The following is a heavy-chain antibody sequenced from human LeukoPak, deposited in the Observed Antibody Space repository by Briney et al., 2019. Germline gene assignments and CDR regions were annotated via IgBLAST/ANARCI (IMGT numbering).Heavy chain of an antibody. CDR1: GYTFTSYD. J-gene: IGHJ5*02. CDR3: ARTPTKVAAAGTSWFDP. D-gene: IGHD6-13*01. CDR2: MNPNRGNT. V-gene: IGHV1-8*01. Sequence: ASVKVSCKASGYTFTSYDINWVRQATGQGLEWMGWMNPNRGNTGYAQKFQGRVTMTRNTSISTAYMELSSLRSEDTAVYYCARTPTKVAAAGTSWFDPWGQGTLVTVSS.